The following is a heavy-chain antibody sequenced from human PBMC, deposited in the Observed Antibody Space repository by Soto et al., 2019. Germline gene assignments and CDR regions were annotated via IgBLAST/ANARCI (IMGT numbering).Heavy chain of an antibody. D-gene: IGHD3-16*01. CDR2: ISAYNGNT. CDR3: ARDLHPYYDYIWGSFGPSTDY. J-gene: IGHJ4*02. Sequence: QVQLVQSGAEVKKPGASVKVSCKASGYTFTSYGISWVRQAPGQGLEWMGRISAYNGNTNYAQKLQGRVTMTTDTSTSTAYMELRSLRSDDTAVYYCARDLHPYYDYIWGSFGPSTDYWGQGTLVTVSS. CDR1: GYTFTSYG. V-gene: IGHV1-18*01.